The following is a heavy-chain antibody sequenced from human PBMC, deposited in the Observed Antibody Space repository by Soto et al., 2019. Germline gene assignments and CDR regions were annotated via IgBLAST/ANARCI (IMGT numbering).Heavy chain of an antibody. CDR3: ATSVAPYYFDS. CDR1: GDSINYYY. Sequence: PSETLSLTCTVSGDSINYYYWSWIRRPPGRRLEWIGYISYTGSTNYNPSLKSRVTFSVDSSKNQISLKLRSVTAADTAVYFCATSVAPYYFDSWGQGALVTVSS. CDR2: ISYTGST. D-gene: IGHD1-26*01. J-gene: IGHJ4*02. V-gene: IGHV4-59*01.